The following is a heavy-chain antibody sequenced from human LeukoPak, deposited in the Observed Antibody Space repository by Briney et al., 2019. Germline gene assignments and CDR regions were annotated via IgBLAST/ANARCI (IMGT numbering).Heavy chain of an antibody. J-gene: IGHJ6*03. Sequence: QPGGSPWPSFAAPGVTASRNIIRSGRPGPREGVGGGSVIFSGGSTYYADSVKGRFTISRDNSKNTLYLQMNSLRAEDTAVCYCARLNCGGDCLYYYYYMDVWGKGTTVTVSS. D-gene: IGHD2-21*01. CDR2: IFSGGST. V-gene: IGHV3-53*05. CDR3: ARLNCGGDCLYYYYYMDV. CDR1: GVTASRNI.